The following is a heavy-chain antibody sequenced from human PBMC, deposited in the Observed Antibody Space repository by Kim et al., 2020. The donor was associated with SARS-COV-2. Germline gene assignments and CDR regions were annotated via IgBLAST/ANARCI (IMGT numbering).Heavy chain of an antibody. CDR3: ARKLLWFGDNGMDV. J-gene: IGHJ6*02. CDR2: IFGSGTT. CDR1: GFSVSTND. D-gene: IGHD3-10*01. Sequence: GGSLRLSCAASGFSVSTNDMSWVRQAPGKGLEWVATIFGSGTTYFADSAKGRFTISRDNSKNTLYLQMNSLRAEDTAAYHCARKLLWFGDNGMDVWGPG. V-gene: IGHV3-53*01.